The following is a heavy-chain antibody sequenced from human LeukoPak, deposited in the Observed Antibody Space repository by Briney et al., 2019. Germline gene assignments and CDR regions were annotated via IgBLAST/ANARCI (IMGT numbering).Heavy chain of an antibody. D-gene: IGHD3-10*01. CDR1: GFTFSSYE. CDR2: ISRSGSTI. V-gene: IGHV3-48*03. CDR3: AREVRDGARMTMPRGVIDAFDI. Sequence: AGSLRLSCAASGFTFSSYEMNWVRQAPGKGLEWVSYISRSGSTIYYADSVKGRFTISRDSAKNSLNLQMNSLRAEDTAVYYCAREVRDGARMTMPRGVIDAFDIWGQGTMVTVSS. J-gene: IGHJ3*02.